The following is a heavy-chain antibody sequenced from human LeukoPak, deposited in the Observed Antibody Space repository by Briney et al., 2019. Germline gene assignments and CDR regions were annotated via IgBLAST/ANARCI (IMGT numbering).Heavy chain of an antibody. V-gene: IGHV3-23*01. CDR3: ARSLLLVTAITHFDY. J-gene: IGHJ4*02. CDR2: ISGSGGNT. CDR1: GFTFSSYA. D-gene: IGHD2-21*02. Sequence: GGSLRLSCAASGFTFSSYAMNWVRQAPGKGLEWVSAISGSGGNTYYADSVKGRFAISRDNSKNTVYLQMDNLKAEDTALYFCARSLLLVTAITHFDYWGQGILVTVSS.